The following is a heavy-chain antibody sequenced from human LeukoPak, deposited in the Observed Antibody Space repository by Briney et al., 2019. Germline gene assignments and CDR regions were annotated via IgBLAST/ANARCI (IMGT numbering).Heavy chain of an antibody. CDR3: ARSPRGETYYDFWSGYYLKGGYFDY. V-gene: IGHV3-7*01. CDR2: IKQDGSEK. Sequence: PGGSLRLSCAASGFTFSSYWMSWVRQAPGKGLEWVANIKQDGSEKYYVDSVKGRFTISRDNAKNSPYLQMNSLRAEDTAVYYCARSPRGETYYDFWSGYYLKGGYFDYWGQGTLVTVSS. J-gene: IGHJ4*02. CDR1: GFTFSSYW. D-gene: IGHD3-3*01.